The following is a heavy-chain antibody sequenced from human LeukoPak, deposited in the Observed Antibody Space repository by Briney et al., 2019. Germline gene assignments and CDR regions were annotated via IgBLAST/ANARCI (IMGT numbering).Heavy chain of an antibody. CDR1: GYSFTNYY. Sequence: GASVKVSCKASGYSFTNYYMHWVRQAPGQGLEWMGIINPSGGSTSYAQKFQGRVTMTRDTTTSTVYMEMSSLRSEDTAVYYCAKEAQYYFDHWGQGTLVTVSS. D-gene: IGHD6-19*01. CDR2: INPSGGST. J-gene: IGHJ4*02. V-gene: IGHV1-46*01. CDR3: AKEAQYYFDH.